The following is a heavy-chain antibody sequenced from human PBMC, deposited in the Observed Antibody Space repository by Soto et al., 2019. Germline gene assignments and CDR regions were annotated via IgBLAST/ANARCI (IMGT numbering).Heavy chain of an antibody. D-gene: IGHD7-27*01. Sequence: SETLSLTCTVSGGSVSSYYWSWIRQPAGKGLEWIGRFYTSGNTNYNPSLKSRVTMSLDTSKNQFSLKLGSVTAADRAVYFCASDSTGWFDPWGQGSLVTVSS. CDR1: GGSVSSYY. CDR2: FYTSGNT. V-gene: IGHV4-4*07. CDR3: ASDSTGWFDP. J-gene: IGHJ5*02.